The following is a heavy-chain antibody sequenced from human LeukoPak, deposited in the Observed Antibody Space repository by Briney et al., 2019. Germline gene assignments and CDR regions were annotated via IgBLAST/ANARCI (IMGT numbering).Heavy chain of an antibody. CDR1: GFTLSSYS. Sequence: PGGSLRLSCAASGFTLSSYSMNWVRRAPGKGLEWVSYISSSSSTIYYADSVKGRFTISRDNAKNSLYLQMNSLRAEDTAVYYCARSDEVVPADYDYWGQGTLVTVSS. J-gene: IGHJ4*02. CDR3: ARSDEVVPADYDY. D-gene: IGHD2-2*01. V-gene: IGHV3-48*01. CDR2: ISSSSSTI.